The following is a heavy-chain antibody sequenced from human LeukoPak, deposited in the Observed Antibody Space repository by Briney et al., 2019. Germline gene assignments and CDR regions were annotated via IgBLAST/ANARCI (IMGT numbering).Heavy chain of an antibody. D-gene: IGHD1-26*01. CDR2: IHYSGST. CDR3: ARDRELGY. CDR1: GGSISGYY. J-gene: IGHJ4*02. V-gene: IGHV4-59*01. Sequence: PSETLSLTCTVSGGSISGYYWSWIRQPPGKGLEYIGYIHYSGSTTYNPSLKSRVTITVDTSKNQFFLKLTSVTAADTAVYYCARDRELGYWGQGTLVTVSS.